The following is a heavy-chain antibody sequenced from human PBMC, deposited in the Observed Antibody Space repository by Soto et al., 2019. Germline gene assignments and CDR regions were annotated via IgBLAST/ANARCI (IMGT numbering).Heavy chain of an antibody. CDR3: ARDLGDIVVVVAATLYYYGMDV. V-gene: IGHV3-33*01. D-gene: IGHD2-15*01. CDR1: GFTFSSYG. Sequence: PGGSLRLSCAASGFTFSSYGMHWVRQAPGKGLEWVAVIWYDGSNKYYADSVKGRFTISRDNSKNTLYLQMNSLRAEDTAVYYCARDLGDIVVVVAATLYYYGMDVWGQGTTVTVSS. J-gene: IGHJ6*02. CDR2: IWYDGSNK.